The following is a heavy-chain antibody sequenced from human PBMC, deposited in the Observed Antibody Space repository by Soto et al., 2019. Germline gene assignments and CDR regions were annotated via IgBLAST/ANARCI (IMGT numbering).Heavy chain of an antibody. J-gene: IGHJ6*02. CDR3: ARDYSNYYNYYYYGMDV. CDR1: GGSFSGYY. Sequence: QVQLQQWGAGLLKPSETLSLTCAVYGGSFSGYYWSWIRQPPGKGLEWIGEINHSGSTNYNPSLRSRVTISVDTSKNQFSLKLSFVTAADTAVYYCARDYSNYYNYYYYGMDVWGQGTTVTVSS. D-gene: IGHD4-4*01. V-gene: IGHV4-34*01. CDR2: INHSGST.